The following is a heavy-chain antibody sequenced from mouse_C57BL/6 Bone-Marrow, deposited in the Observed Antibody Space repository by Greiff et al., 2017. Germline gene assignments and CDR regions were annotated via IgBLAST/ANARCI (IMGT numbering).Heavy chain of an antibody. V-gene: IGHV6-3*01. CDR3: TGSSGWYFDV. CDR1: GFTFSNYW. J-gene: IGHJ1*03. Sequence: EVKLMESGGGLVQPGGSMKLSCVASGFTFSNYWMNWVRQSPEKGLEWVAQIRSKSDNYATHYAESVKGRFTISRDDSKSSVYLQMNNLRAEDTGIYYCTGSSGWYFDVWGTGTTVTVSS. CDR2: IRSKSDNYAT.